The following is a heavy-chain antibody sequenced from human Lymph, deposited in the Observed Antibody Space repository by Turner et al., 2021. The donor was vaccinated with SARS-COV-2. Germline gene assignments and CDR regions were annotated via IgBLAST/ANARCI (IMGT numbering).Heavy chain of an antibody. Sequence: EVQLVESGGGLVQPGGSLRLSRAASGFTVSSNYRSWVRQAPGKGLEWGSVNYSGGSTYYADSGKGRFTISRDNSKNTLYLQMNSLRAEDTAVYFCARMGASRQQQVHGYFDYWGQGTLVTVSS. CDR3: ARMGASRQQQVHGYFDY. J-gene: IGHJ4*02. CDR1: GFTVSSNY. V-gene: IGHV3-66*01. CDR2: NYSGGST. D-gene: IGHD6-13*01.